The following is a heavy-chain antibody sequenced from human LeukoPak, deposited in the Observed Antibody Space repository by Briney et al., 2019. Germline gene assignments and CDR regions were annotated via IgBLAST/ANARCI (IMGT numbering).Heavy chain of an antibody. V-gene: IGHV4-59*08. J-gene: IGHJ3*02. CDR2: IYYSGST. CDR1: GGSISSYY. CDR3: ARGRVDSSGYFDAFDI. D-gene: IGHD3-22*01. Sequence: PSETLSLTCTVSGGSISSYYWSWIRQPPGKGLEWIGYIYYSGSTNYNPSLKSRVTISVDTSKNQFSLKLSSVTAADTAVYYCARGRVDSSGYFDAFDIWGQGTMVTVSS.